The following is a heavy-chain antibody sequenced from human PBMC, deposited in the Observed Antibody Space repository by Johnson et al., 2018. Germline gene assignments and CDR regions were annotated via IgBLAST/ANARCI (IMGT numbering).Heavy chain of an antibody. Sequence: VQLVESGGGLVQPGGSLRLSCAASGYTFSSYAMSWVRQAQGKGLEWVSTINDGGGSAYYADSVKGRFSNSRDNSENTLFLQMKRLRAEDTAIYYCVRVIPVDVLGYNWVDPWGQGTLVTVSS. V-gene: IGHV3-23*04. J-gene: IGHJ5*02. CDR1: GYTFSSYA. CDR2: INDGGGSA. D-gene: IGHD3-16*01. CDR3: VRVIPVDVLGYNWVDP.